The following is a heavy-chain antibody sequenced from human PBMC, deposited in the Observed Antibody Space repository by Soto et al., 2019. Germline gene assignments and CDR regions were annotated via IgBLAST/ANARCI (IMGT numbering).Heavy chain of an antibody. V-gene: IGHV3-30*03. CDR1: GFTLSDHY. Sequence: GGSLRLSCAGSGFTLSDHYIDWFRQAPGKGLEWVAVISYDGSNKYYADSVKGRFTISRDNSKNTLYLQMNSLRAEDTAVYYCAAWYYDFWSGPGLYGMDVWGQGTTVTVS. J-gene: IGHJ6*02. D-gene: IGHD3-3*01. CDR3: AAWYYDFWSGPGLYGMDV. CDR2: ISYDGSNK.